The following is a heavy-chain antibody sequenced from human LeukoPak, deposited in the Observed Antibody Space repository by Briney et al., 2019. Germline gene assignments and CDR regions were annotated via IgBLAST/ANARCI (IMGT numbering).Heavy chain of an antibody. J-gene: IGHJ4*02. D-gene: IGHD6-19*01. CDR1: GFTFSNYA. V-gene: IGHV3-23*01. CDR2: ISGSGGST. CDR3: AKYQAPGRAVSGTPFDY. Sequence: GGSLRLSCAASGFTFSNYAMSWVRQAPGKGLEWVSAISGSGGSTYYADSVKGRFTISRDNSKNTLYLQMNSLRAEDTAVYYCAKYQAPGRAVSGTPFDYWGQGTLVTVSS.